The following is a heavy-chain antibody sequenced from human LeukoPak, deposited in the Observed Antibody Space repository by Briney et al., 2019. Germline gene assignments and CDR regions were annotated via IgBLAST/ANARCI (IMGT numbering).Heavy chain of an antibody. J-gene: IGHJ4*02. V-gene: IGHV3-7*01. CDR1: GFTFRSYW. Sequence: GGSLRLSCAGSGFTFRSYWMSWVRQAPGKGLEWVANIKQDESEKFYVDSVKGRFTISRDNAKNSLYLQMNSLRAEDTAVYYCASQESEYYDFWSGFSPSDYWGQGTLVTVSS. CDR3: ASQESEYYDFWSGFSPSDY. CDR2: IKQDESEK. D-gene: IGHD3-3*01.